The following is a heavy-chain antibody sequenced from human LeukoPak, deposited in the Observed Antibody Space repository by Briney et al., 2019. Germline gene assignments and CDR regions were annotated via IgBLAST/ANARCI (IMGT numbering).Heavy chain of an antibody. CDR2: INTKNGDT. V-gene: IGHV1-18*01. Sequence: ASVKVSCKASGYTLTYNNISWVRQAPGQGLEWMGWINTKNGDTNYAQKLQGRVTMTTDTSTNTAYMELRSLRSDDTAVYYCARDIVMVTYWFDPWGQGTLVTVSS. J-gene: IGHJ5*02. CDR1: GYTLTYNN. D-gene: IGHD5-18*01. CDR3: ARDIVMVTYWFDP.